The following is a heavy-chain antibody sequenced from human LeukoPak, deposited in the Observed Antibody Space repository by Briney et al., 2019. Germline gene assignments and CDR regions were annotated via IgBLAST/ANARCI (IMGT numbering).Heavy chain of an antibody. CDR1: GGTFSSYA. CDR3: ARGLVLNYYDSSGYEA. CDR2: IIPIFGTA. J-gene: IGHJ5*02. D-gene: IGHD3-22*01. Sequence: GASVKVSCKASGGTFSSYAIGWVRQAPGQGLEWMGGIIPIFGTANYAQKFQGRVTITADKSTSTAYMELSSLRSEDTAVYYCARGLVLNYYDSSGYEAWGQGTLVTVSS. V-gene: IGHV1-69*06.